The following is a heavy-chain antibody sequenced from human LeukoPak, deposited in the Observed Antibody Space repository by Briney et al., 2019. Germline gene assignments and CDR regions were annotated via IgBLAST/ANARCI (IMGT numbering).Heavy chain of an antibody. CDR2: INPNSGGT. CDR3: ARGAMVRTPTPYYFDY. D-gene: IGHD3-10*01. Sequence: GASVKVSCKASGYTFTGYYMHWVRQAPGQGLEWMGRINPNSGGTNYAQKFQGRVTMTRDTSISTAYMELSRLRSDDTAVYYCARGAMVRTPTPYYFDYWGQGTLVTVSS. J-gene: IGHJ4*02. V-gene: IGHV1-2*06. CDR1: GYTFTGYY.